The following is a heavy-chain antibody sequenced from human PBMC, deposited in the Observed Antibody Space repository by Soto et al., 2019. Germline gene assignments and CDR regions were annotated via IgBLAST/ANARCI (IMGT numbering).Heavy chain of an antibody. D-gene: IGHD4-17*01. CDR1: GYTFTCYY. J-gene: IGHJ6*02. V-gene: IGHV1-2*02. Sequence: XSVKVSCKASGYTFTCYYMHWVRQAPGQGLEWMGWINPNSGGTNYAQKFQGRVTMTRDTSISTAYMELSRLRSDDTAVYYCASSTVIHYYYYYGMDVWGQGTTVTVSS. CDR3: ASSTVIHYYYYYGMDV. CDR2: INPNSGGT.